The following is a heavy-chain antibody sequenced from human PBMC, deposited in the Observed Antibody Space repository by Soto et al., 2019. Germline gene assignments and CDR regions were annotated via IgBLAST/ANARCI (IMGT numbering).Heavy chain of an antibody. CDR1: GYTCTSYD. CDR3: ARWEGGAGSYYYAY. V-gene: IGHV1-8*01. D-gene: IGHD3-10*01. CDR2: MNPNSGNP. J-gene: IGHJ4*02. Sequence: QVQLVQSGAEVKNPGASVKVSCKASGYTCTSYDINWVRQATGQGLEWMGWMNPNSGNPGYAQKFQGRVTMTRNTSISTAYMALSSLRSADTAVYYCARWEGGAGSYYYAYGGQGTLVTVAS.